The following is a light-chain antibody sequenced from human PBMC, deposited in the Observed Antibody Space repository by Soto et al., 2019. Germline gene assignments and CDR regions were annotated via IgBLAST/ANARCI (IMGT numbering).Light chain of an antibody. Sequence: QSVLTQPPSGSGAPGQRVTISCTGSRSNIGAGYHVHWYQQLPGTAPKLLIYGNSNRPSGVPDRFSGSKSGTSASLAITGLQAEDEADYYCQSYDSSLSGSVFGGGTKVTVL. J-gene: IGLJ3*02. CDR2: GNS. CDR3: QSYDSSLSGSV. CDR1: RSNIGAGYH. V-gene: IGLV1-40*01.